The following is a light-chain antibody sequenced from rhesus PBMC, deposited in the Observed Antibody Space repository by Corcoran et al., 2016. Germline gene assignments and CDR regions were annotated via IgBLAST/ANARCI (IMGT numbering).Light chain of an antibody. V-gene: IGKV1-25*01. Sequence: DIQMTQSPSSVSASVGDRVTITCRASQGISSYLAWYQQKPGKSPKLLIYYATTLQSGVPSRFRGSGSGTEFTLTISSLQPEDFATYFCQQYNSLPYSFGQGTKVEIK. J-gene: IGKJ2*01. CDR2: YAT. CDR1: QGISSY. CDR3: QQYNSLPYS.